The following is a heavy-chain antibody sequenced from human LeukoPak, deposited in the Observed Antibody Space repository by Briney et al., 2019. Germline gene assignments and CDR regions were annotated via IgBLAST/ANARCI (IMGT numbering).Heavy chain of an antibody. CDR3: ASSAGPRKIFDY. CDR1: GGSISSYY. D-gene: IGHD1-14*01. Sequence: SETLSLTCTVSGGSISSYYWSWIRQPPGKGLEWIGYIYYSGSANYNPSLKSRVTISVDTSKNQFSLKLSSVTAADTAVYYCASSAGPRKIFDYWGQGTLVTVSS. V-gene: IGHV4-59*01. CDR2: IYYSGSA. J-gene: IGHJ4*02.